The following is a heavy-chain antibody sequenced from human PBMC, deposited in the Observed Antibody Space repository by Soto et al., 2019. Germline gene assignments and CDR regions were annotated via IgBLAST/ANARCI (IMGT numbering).Heavy chain of an antibody. V-gene: IGHV1-24*01. CDR1: GYTLTELS. CDR2: FDPEDGET. J-gene: IGHJ4*02. Sequence: ASVKVSCKVSGYTLTELSMHWVRQAPGKGLEWMGGFDPEDGETIYAQKFQGRVTMTEDTSTDTAYMELSSLRSEDTAVYYCATARIDCSSTGCRNPFDYWGQGTLVTAPQ. CDR3: ATARIDCSSTGCRNPFDY. D-gene: IGHD2-2*01.